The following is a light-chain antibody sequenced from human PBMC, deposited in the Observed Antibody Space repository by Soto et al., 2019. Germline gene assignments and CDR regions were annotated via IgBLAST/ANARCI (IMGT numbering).Light chain of an antibody. CDR2: KAS. V-gene: IGKV1-5*03. J-gene: IGKJ1*01. CDR1: QSISNC. CDR3: QQYNSYSPWT. Sequence: DIQMTQSPSTLSASVGDRVTITCRASQSISNCLAWYQQKPGKAPKLLIYKASSLESEVPSRFSGSGSGTEFTLTISSLQPDDFATYYCQQYNSYSPWTFGQGTKVKSN.